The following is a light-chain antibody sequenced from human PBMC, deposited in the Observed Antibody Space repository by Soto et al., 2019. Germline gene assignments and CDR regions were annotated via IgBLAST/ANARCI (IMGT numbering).Light chain of an antibody. V-gene: IGKV3-20*01. Sequence: EIVLTQSPGTLSLSPWERATLSCRASQGVGSTLAWYQQEPGRAPRLLIHDASTRATGFPDRFSGSGSGTDFTLTIIRLEPEDFAVYYCQQYDISPWTFGQGTKVDIK. CDR3: QQYDISPWT. CDR2: DAS. J-gene: IGKJ1*01. CDR1: QGVGST.